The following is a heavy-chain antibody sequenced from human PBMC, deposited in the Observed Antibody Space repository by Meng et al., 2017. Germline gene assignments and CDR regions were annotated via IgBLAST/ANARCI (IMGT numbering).Heavy chain of an antibody. V-gene: IGHV1-69*02. CDR3: SSHYYGSGSYYY. CDR1: GGTLSSYT. D-gene: IGHD3-10*01. Sequence: SVKVSCKASGGTLSSYTISWVRQAPGQGLEWMGRIIPILGMANYAQKFQGRVTITADKSTSTAYMELISLRSEDTAVYYCSSHYYGSGSYYYWGQGTLVTVSS. CDR2: IIPILGMA. J-gene: IGHJ4*02.